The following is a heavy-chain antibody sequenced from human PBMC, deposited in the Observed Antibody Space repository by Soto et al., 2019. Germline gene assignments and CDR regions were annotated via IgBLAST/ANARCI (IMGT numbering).Heavy chain of an antibody. CDR2: IYYSGST. CDR1: GGSISSGGYY. Sequence: QVQLQESGPGLVKPSQTLSLTCTVSGGSISSGGYYWSWIRQHPGKGLEWIGYIYYSGSTYYNPSLTSRXXIXVXXSKNQFSLKLRSVTAADTAVYYCARGMVVTAIFDYWGQGTLVTVSS. J-gene: IGHJ4*02. D-gene: IGHD2-21*02. CDR3: ARGMVVTAIFDY. V-gene: IGHV4-31*03.